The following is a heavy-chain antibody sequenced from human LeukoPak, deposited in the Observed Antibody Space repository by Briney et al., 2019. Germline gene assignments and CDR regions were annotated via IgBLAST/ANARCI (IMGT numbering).Heavy chain of an antibody. Sequence: ETLSLTCTVSGGSISTYYWSWVRQAPGKGLEWVSVIYSGGSTYYADSVKGRFTISRDNSKSTLYIQMNSLRAEDTAVYYCARAKPKNMVRGLIMRRESRYYFDYWGQGTLVTVSS. V-gene: IGHV3-53*01. D-gene: IGHD3-10*01. J-gene: IGHJ4*02. CDR3: ARAKPKNMVRGLIMRRESRYYFDY. CDR2: IYSGGST. CDR1: GGSISTYY.